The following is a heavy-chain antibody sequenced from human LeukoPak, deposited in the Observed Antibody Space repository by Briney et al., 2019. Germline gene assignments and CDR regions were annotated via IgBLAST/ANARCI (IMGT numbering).Heavy chain of an antibody. CDR3: AKDVTHYGVYDSAFDI. CDR1: GFTLSDYG. CDR2: IRYDGNNK. V-gene: IGHV3-30*02. D-gene: IGHD4-17*01. J-gene: IGHJ3*02. Sequence: GGSLRLSCAASGFTLSDYGMHWVRQAPGKGLDWVAFIRYDGNNKYYADSVKGRFTISRDNSKNTLYLQMNSLRAEDTAVYYCAKDVTHYGVYDSAFDIWGQGTMVTVSS.